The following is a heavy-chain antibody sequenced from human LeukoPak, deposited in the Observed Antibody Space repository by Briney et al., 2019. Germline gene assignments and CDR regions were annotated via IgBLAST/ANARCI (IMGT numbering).Heavy chain of an antibody. CDR1: GFTFSSYG. D-gene: IGHD4-17*01. V-gene: IGHV3-30*03. CDR2: ISYDGSKE. Sequence: GGSPRLSCAASGFTFSSYGMHWVRQAPGKGLEWVAVISYDGSKEYYVDSVKGRFIISRDNSKDTLYLQMISLRVEDTAVYYCARGSSTTVTTLDYWGQGTLVTVSS. CDR3: ARGSSTTVTTLDY. J-gene: IGHJ4*02.